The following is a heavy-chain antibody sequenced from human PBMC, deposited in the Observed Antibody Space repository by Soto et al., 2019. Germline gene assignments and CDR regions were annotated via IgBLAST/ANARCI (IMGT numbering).Heavy chain of an antibody. D-gene: IGHD6-13*01. CDR3: AKDRTAAAGTSAFFDP. CDR1: GFTFSSYA. CDR2: ISGSGGST. J-gene: IGHJ5*02. V-gene: IGHV3-23*01. Sequence: PGGSLRLSCAASGFTFSSYAMSWVRQAPGKGLEWVSAISGSGGSTYYADSVKGRFTISRDNSKNTLYLQMNSLRAEDTAVYYCAKDRTAAAGTSAFFDPWGQGTLVTVSS.